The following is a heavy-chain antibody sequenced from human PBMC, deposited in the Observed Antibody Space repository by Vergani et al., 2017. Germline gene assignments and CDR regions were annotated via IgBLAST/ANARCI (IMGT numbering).Heavy chain of an antibody. Sequence: EVQLVESGGGLIQPGGSLRLSCAASGFTFSTYNMNWVRQAPGKGLEWVSSISSTNSIYYVDSVKGRFTIPRDNTKNSLYRQMSSLRAEDTAVYYCARGADGIVMAPDYWGQGTLVTVSS. CDR1: GFTFSTYN. D-gene: IGHD3-16*01. V-gene: IGHV3-69-1*01. J-gene: IGHJ4*02. CDR3: ARGADGIVMAPDY. CDR2: ISSTNSI.